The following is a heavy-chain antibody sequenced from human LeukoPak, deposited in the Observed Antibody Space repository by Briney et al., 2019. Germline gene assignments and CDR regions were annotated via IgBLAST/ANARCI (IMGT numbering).Heavy chain of an antibody. CDR2: IYYSGSN. CDR3: ARGLYSSSGDTAFDI. V-gene: IGHV4-59*01. D-gene: IGHD6-13*01. CDR1: GGSISTYF. Sequence: SETLSLTCTVSGGSISTYFWIWLPQPPGKGLEGMGYIYYSGSNDYNTPLKSRVTISVDTSNNHFSLRLSSVTAADTAVYYCARGLYSSSGDTAFDIWGQGTMVTVSS. J-gene: IGHJ3*02.